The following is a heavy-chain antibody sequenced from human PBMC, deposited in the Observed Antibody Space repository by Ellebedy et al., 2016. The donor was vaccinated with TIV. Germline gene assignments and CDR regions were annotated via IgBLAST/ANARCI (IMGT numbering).Heavy chain of an antibody. Sequence: MPSETLSLTCGLSGDSITNSTWSWIRQPPGKGLEWIGYVYYSGSTSFNPSLKSRVIISLNTSKNQLSLKLNSVTAADTAVYYWARHSQTGWNEFFDYWGQGTLVTVSS. CDR3: ARHSQTGWNEFFDY. CDR2: VYYSGST. D-gene: IGHD1-1*01. J-gene: IGHJ4*02. CDR1: GDSITNST. V-gene: IGHV4-59*08.